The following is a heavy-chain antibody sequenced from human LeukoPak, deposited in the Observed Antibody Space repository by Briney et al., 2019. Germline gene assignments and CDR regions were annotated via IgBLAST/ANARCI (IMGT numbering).Heavy chain of an antibody. D-gene: IGHD2-21*01. CDR2: ISGSGGNT. J-gene: IGHJ4*02. Sequence: GGSLRLSCAASGFTFSSYAMSWVRQAPGEGLEWVSDISGSGGNTYYGDSVKGRFTISRDNSKNTLYLQMNSLRAEDTAVYYCATQKGDSPDYWGQGTLVTVSS. V-gene: IGHV3-23*01. CDR1: GFTFSSYA. CDR3: ATQKGDSPDY.